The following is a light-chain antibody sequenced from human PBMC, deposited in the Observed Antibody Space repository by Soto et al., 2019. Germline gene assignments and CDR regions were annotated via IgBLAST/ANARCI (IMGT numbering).Light chain of an antibody. Sequence: DIQMTQFPSSLSTSVGDRVTITCRASQSISSYLNWYQQKPGKAPKLLIYAASVLQSGVPSRFSGSGSGTDFTLTISSLQPEDFATYYCQQTYSTPRTFGQGTKLEIK. CDR3: QQTYSTPRT. CDR2: AAS. CDR1: QSISSY. V-gene: IGKV1-39*01. J-gene: IGKJ2*01.